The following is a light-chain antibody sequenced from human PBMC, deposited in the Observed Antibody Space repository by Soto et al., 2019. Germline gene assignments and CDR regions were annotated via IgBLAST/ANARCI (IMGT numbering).Light chain of an antibody. CDR3: QQYNRLWT. V-gene: IGKV1-5*03. CDR1: QSISNS. CDR2: EAS. J-gene: IGKJ1*01. Sequence: DIRMTQSPSTLSASVGDRVTITCLATQSISNSLAWYQQKPGKAPTLLIYEASSLESGVPSGFSGSGSGTEFTLTITSILRDDVAAYYCQQYNRLWTFGQGTKVEIK.